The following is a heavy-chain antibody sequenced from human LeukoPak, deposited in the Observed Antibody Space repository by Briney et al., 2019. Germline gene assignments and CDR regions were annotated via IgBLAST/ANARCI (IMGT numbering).Heavy chain of an antibody. V-gene: IGHV4-34*01. CDR3: ARGRPPYYHGSGSYFDY. CDR1: GGSFSGYY. CDR2: INHSGST. Sequence: SETLSLTCAVYGGSFSGYYWSWIRQPPGKGLEWIGEINHSGSTNYNPSLKSRVTISVDTSKNQFSLKLSSVTAADTAVYYCARGRPPYYHGSGSYFDYWGQGTLVTVSS. J-gene: IGHJ4*02. D-gene: IGHD3-10*01.